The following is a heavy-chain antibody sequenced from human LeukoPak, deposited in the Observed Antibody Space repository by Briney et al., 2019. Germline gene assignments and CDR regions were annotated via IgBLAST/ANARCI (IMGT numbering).Heavy chain of an antibody. Sequence: PSETLSLTCTVSGGSISSYYWSWIRQPPGKGLEWIGYIYYSGSTNYNPSLKSRVTISVDTSKNQFSLKLSSVTAADTAVYYCARLPPGRYCSGGSCYSNWFDPWGQGTLVTVSS. J-gene: IGHJ5*02. D-gene: IGHD2-15*01. CDR1: GGSISSYY. V-gene: IGHV4-59*08. CDR3: ARLPPGRYCSGGSCYSNWFDP. CDR2: IYYSGST.